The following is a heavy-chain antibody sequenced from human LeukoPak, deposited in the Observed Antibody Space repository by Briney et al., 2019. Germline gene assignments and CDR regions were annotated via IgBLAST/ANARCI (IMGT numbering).Heavy chain of an antibody. D-gene: IGHD4-17*01. CDR2: MNPNSGNT. V-gene: IGHV1-8*01. Sequence: GASVKVSCKASGYTFTSYDINWVRQATGQGLEWMGWMNPNSGNTGYAQKFQGRVTMTRNTSISTAYMELRSLRSDDTAVYYCARASRLTYGDHYYFDYWGQGTLVTVSS. CDR1: GYTFTSYD. CDR3: ARASRLTYGDHYYFDY. J-gene: IGHJ4*02.